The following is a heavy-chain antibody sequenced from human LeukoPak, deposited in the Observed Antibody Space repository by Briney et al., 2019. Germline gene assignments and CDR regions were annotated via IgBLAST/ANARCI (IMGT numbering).Heavy chain of an antibody. CDR2: ISYDGSNK. D-gene: IGHD3-10*01. V-gene: IGHV3-30*04. CDR1: GFTFSSYA. Sequence: GGSLRLSCAASGFTFSSYAMHWVRQAPGKGLEWVAVISYDGSNKYYADSVKGRFTISRDNSKNTLYLQMNSLRAEDTAVYYCARTSWFGEPLWGYDYWGQGTLVTVSS. J-gene: IGHJ4*02. CDR3: ARTSWFGEPLWGYDY.